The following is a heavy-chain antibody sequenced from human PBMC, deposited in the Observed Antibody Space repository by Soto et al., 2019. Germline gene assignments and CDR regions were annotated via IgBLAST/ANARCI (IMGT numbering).Heavy chain of an antibody. CDR2: ILVDGRT. Sequence: GGSLRLSCAASGFICSSYDMSWVRQAPGKGLEWVSTILVDGRTFYVDSVKGRFTISRDSSQNTVYLQMSSLTVGETALYYCAKATATGGGAFDIGPRGNGHRLL. CDR3: AKATATGGGAFDI. D-gene: IGHD2-8*02. J-gene: IGHJ3*02. CDR1: GFICSSYD. V-gene: IGHV3-23*01.